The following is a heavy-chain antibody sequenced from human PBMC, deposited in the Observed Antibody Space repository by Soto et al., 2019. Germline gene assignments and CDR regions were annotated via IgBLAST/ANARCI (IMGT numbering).Heavy chain of an antibody. J-gene: IGHJ4*02. CDR1: GGTFSSYA. D-gene: IGHD2-15*01. V-gene: IGHV1-69*12. CDR2: IIPIFGTA. CDR3: ARDRYCSGGGCYGSPGTFDY. Sequence: QVQLVQSGAEVKKPGSSVKVSCKASGGTFSSYAISWVRQPPGQGLEWMGGIIPIFGTANYAQKFQGRVTITADESTSTAYMELSSLRSEDTAVYYCARDRYCSGGGCYGSPGTFDYWGQGTLVTVSS.